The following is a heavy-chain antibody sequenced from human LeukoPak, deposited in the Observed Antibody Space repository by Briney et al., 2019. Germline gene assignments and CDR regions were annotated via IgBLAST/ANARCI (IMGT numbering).Heavy chain of an antibody. CDR1: GFTFSSYG. V-gene: IGHV3-30*18. CDR2: ISYDGSNK. CDR3: AKPNLGTMIVVAYFDY. D-gene: IGHD3-22*01. Sequence: GGSLRLSCAASGFTFSSYGMHWVRQAPGKGLEWVAVISYDGSNKYYADSVKGRFTISRDNSKNTLYLQMNSLRAEDTAVYYCAKPNLGTMIVVAYFDYWGQGTLVTVSS. J-gene: IGHJ4*02.